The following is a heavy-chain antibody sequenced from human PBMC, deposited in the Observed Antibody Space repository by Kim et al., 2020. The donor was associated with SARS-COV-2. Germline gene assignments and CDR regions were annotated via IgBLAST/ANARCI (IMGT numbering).Heavy chain of an antibody. CDR3: ATDHPSILWPTFDS. Sequence: YADSVKGRFTVSRDITKDTLYLQMNRLRADDTALYYCATDHPSILWPTFDSWGQGTLVAVSS. V-gene: IGHV3-23*05. J-gene: IGHJ4*02. D-gene: IGHD2-21*01.